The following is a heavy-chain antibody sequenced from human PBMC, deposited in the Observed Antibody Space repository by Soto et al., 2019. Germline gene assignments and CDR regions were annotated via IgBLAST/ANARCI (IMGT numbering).Heavy chain of an antibody. D-gene: IGHD3-9*01. CDR1: GGTFSSYA. J-gene: IGHJ6*02. Sequence: SVKVSCKASGGTFSSYAISWVRQAPGQGLEWMGGIIPIFGTANYAQKFQGRVTITADESTSTAYMELSSLRSEDTAVYYCARDPPQRGDWLIEGEYYYGMDFWGQGTTFTVSS. CDR2: IIPIFGTA. V-gene: IGHV1-69*13. CDR3: ARDPPQRGDWLIEGEYYYGMDF.